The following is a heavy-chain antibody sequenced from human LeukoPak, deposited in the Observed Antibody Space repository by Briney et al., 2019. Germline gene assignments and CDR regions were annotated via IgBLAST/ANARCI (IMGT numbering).Heavy chain of an antibody. CDR2: INPNSSGT. J-gene: IGHJ3*02. V-gene: IGHV1-2*02. CDR3: ARAGIAAAGTGGDAFDI. Sequence: ASVKVSCKASGYTFTGYYMHWVRRAPGQGLEWMGWINPNSSGTNYAQKFQGRVTMTRDTSISTAYMELSRLRSDDTAVYYCARAGIAAAGTGGDAFDIWGQGTMVTVSS. D-gene: IGHD6-13*01. CDR1: GYTFTGYY.